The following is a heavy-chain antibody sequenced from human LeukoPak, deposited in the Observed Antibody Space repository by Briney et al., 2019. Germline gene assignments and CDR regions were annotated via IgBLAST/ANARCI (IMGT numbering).Heavy chain of an antibody. V-gene: IGHV1-46*01. CDR3: ARDGSYYDILTGYYTPLYGMDV. CDR2: INPSGGST. J-gene: IGHJ6*02. Sequence: ASVTVSCKASGYTFTSYYMHWVRQAPGQGLEWMGIINPSGGSTSYAQKFQGRVTMTRDTSTSTVYMELSSLRSEDTAVYYCARDGSYYDILTGYYTPLYGMDVWGQGTTVTVSS. D-gene: IGHD3-9*01. CDR1: GYTFTSYY.